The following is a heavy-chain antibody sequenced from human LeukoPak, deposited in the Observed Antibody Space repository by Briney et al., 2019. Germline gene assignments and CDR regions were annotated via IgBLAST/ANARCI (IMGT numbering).Heavy chain of an antibody. CDR2: IYYSGST. J-gene: IGHJ4*02. CDR1: GGSISSSSYY. V-gene: IGHV4-39*01. CDR3: ARDEYSSSSGDY. D-gene: IGHD6-6*01. Sequence: SETLSLTCTVSGGSISSSSYYWGWIRQPPGKGLEWIGSIYYSGSTYYNPSLKSRVTISVDTSKNQFSLKLSSVTAADTAAYYCARDEYSSSSGDYWGQGTLVTVSS.